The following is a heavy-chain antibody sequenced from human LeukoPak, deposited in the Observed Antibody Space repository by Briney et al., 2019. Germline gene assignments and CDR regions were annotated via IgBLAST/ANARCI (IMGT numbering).Heavy chain of an antibody. CDR1: GFTFSSYG. V-gene: IGHV3-30*18. Sequence: PGGSLRLSCAASGFTFSSYGMHWVRQAPGKGLEWVAVISYDGSNKYYADSVKGRFTISRDNSKNTLYLQMNSLRAEDTAVYYCAKDNTMVRGAVDYWGQGTLVTVSS. D-gene: IGHD3-10*01. CDR2: ISYDGSNK. CDR3: AKDNTMVRGAVDY. J-gene: IGHJ4*02.